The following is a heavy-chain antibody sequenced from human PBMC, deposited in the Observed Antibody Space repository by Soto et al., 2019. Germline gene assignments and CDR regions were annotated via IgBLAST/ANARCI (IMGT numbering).Heavy chain of an antibody. CDR2: ISSSSSYI. CDR1: GFTFSSYS. CDR3: ARVGYDYVWGSYRLPTPFDY. D-gene: IGHD3-16*02. J-gene: IGHJ4*01. Sequence: PGGSLRLSCAASGFTFSSYSMNWVRQAPGKGLEWVSSISSSSSYIYYADSVKGRFTISRDNAKNSLYLQMNSLRAEDTAVYYCARVGYDYVWGSYRLPTPFDYWGQGTLVTAPQ. V-gene: IGHV3-21*01.